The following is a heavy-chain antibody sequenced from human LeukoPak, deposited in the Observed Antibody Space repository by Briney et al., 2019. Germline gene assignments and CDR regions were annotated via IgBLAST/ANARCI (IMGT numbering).Heavy chain of an antibody. CDR2: ISSGSSTT. Sequence: GGSLRLSCAASGFTFSPLGMNWVRQAPGRGLEWVSYISSGSSTTYYADSVKGRFTISRDNSKNTLYLQMNSLRAEDTAVYYCAKLQGPGFDLWGRGTLVTVSS. CDR3: AKLQGPGFDL. D-gene: IGHD5-24*01. V-gene: IGHV3-48*01. J-gene: IGHJ2*01. CDR1: GFTFSPLG.